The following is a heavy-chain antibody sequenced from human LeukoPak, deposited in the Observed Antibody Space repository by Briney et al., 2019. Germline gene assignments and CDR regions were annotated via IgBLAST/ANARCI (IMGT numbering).Heavy chain of an antibody. V-gene: IGHV3-30-3*01. CDR2: IPYDGSNK. CDR3: ARGGRGFSYAYFDY. CDR1: GFTFSSYA. D-gene: IGHD5-18*01. J-gene: IGHJ4*02. Sequence: GRSLRLSCAASGFTFSSYAVHWVRQAPGKGLDWVAVIPYDGSNKYYADSVKGRFTISRDNSKNTLSLQMNSLTAEDTAVYYCARGGRGFSYAYFDYWGQGTLVTVSS.